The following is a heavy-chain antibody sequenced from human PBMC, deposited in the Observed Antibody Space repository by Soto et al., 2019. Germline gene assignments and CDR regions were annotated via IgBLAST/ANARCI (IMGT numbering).Heavy chain of an antibody. J-gene: IGHJ4*02. D-gene: IGHD6-19*01. CDR2: VYYTGFT. CDR3: ARSVAATLYYFDF. V-gene: IGHV4-61*01. CDR1: GSSVTSGRYY. Sequence: SETLSLTCSVSGSSVTSGRYYWTWIRQSPGKGLEWIGYVYYTGFTNYNPSLKSRVTISLDTSKTQFSLELSSVTAADTAVYYCARSVAATLYYFDFWGQGTPVTVSS.